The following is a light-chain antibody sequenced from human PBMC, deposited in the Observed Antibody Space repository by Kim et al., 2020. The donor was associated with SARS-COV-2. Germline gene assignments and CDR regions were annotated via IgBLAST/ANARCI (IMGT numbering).Light chain of an antibody. CDR1: SSGIASNT. CDR3: ASWDDNLGGWV. Sequence: GQRVTSSGSGSSSGIASNTVSWYQQFPGATPKLLIYSNVQRPSGVPGRFSGSKSGTSASLAISGLQSEDEADYYCASWDDNLGGWVFGGGTQLTVL. CDR2: SNV. V-gene: IGLV1-44*01. J-gene: IGLJ3*02.